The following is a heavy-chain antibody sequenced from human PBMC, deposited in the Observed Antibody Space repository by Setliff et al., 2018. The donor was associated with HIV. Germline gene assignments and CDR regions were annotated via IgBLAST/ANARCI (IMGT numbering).Heavy chain of an antibody. CDR3: AKDIIPAGHGVDV. D-gene: IGHD2-2*01. CDR2: ISSSSSYI. J-gene: IGHJ6*02. Sequence: GGSLRLSCAASGFSFSSYSMNWVRQAPGKGLEWVSSISSSSSYIYYADSVKGRFTISRDNAKNSLYLQMNSLRAEDTALYYCAKDIIPAGHGVDVWGQGTTVTVSS. CDR1: GFSFSSYS. V-gene: IGHV3-21*01.